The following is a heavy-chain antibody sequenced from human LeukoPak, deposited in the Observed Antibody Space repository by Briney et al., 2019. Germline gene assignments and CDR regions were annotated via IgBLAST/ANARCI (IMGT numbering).Heavy chain of an antibody. CDR2: INPNSGGT. CDR3: ARGPGYCSGGSCYSWGGYYYYYGMDV. D-gene: IGHD2-15*01. Sequence: ASVKVSCKASGYTFTGYYMHWVRQAPGQGLEWMGRINPNSGGTNYAQKFQGRVTKTRDTSISTAYMELSRLRSDDTAVYYCARGPGYCSGGSCYSWGGYYYYYGMDVWGQGTTVTVSS. CDR1: GYTFTGYY. J-gene: IGHJ6*02. V-gene: IGHV1-2*06.